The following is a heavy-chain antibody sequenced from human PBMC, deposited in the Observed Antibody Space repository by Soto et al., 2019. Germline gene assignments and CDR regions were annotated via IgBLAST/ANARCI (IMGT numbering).Heavy chain of an antibody. V-gene: IGHV3-48*01. CDR3: ARDAFDSSGYEDY. J-gene: IGHJ4*02. Sequence: GGSLRLSCAASGFTLNNYAMNWVRQAPGKGLEWVSYISSSSSTIYYSDSVKGRFTISRDNAKNSLYLQMNSLRAEDTAVYYCARDAFDSSGYEDYWGQGTLVTVSS. D-gene: IGHD3-22*01. CDR1: GFTLNNYA. CDR2: ISSSSSTI.